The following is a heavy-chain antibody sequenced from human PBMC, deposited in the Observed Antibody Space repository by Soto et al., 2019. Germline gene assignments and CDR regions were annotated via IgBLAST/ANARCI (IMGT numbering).Heavy chain of an antibody. V-gene: IGHV4-38-2*02. Sequence: NPSETLSLTCTVSGYSISSGYHWAWIRQPPGKGLEWLGSVHYSGNTYYNPSLKSRVTISVDKSKNEFSLKVKSVTAADTAAYYCGCRVEDISYDYYGMDVWGQGTTVTVSS. CDR1: GYSISSGYH. D-gene: IGHD2-15*01. CDR3: GCRVEDISYDYYGMDV. CDR2: VHYSGNT. J-gene: IGHJ6*02.